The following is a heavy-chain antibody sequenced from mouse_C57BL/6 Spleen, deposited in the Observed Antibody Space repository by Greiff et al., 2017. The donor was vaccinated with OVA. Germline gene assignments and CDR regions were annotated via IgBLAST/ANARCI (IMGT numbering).Heavy chain of an antibody. CDR1: GYSFTSYY. V-gene: IGHV1-66*01. CDR2: IYPGSGNT. CDR3: ARRYYDYDEGFAY. Sequence: QVQLQQSGPELVKPGASVKISCKASGYSFTSYYIHWVKQRPGQGLEWIGWIYPGSGNTKYNEKFKGKATLTADTSSSTAYMQLSSLTSEDSAVYYCARRYYDYDEGFAYWGQGTLVTVSA. D-gene: IGHD2-4*01. J-gene: IGHJ3*01.